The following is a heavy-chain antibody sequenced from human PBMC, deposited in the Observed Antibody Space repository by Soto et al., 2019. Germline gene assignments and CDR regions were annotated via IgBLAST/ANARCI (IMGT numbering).Heavy chain of an antibody. Sequence: QVQLVQSGAEVKKPGASVKVSCKASGYTFTSYGISWVRQAPGQGLEWMGWSRAYNGNTNYAQKLQGRVTMTTDTSTSTAYMELRSLRSDDTAVYYCARDPRTVTTVWRAFDIWGQGTMVTVSS. CDR1: GYTFTSYG. V-gene: IGHV1-18*01. CDR3: ARDPRTVTTVWRAFDI. CDR2: SRAYNGNT. J-gene: IGHJ3*02. D-gene: IGHD4-17*01.